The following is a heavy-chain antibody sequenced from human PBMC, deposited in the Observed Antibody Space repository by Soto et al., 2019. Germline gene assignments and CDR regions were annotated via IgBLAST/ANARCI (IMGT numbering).Heavy chain of an antibody. D-gene: IGHD3-22*01. Sequence: PSETLSLTCTVSGGSISSYYWSWIRQPPGKGLEWIGYIYYSGSTNYNPSLKSRVTISVDTSKNQFSLKLSSVTAADTAVYYCARGYDSSGTPSSGYYYGMDVWGQGTTVTV. J-gene: IGHJ6*02. V-gene: IGHV4-59*01. CDR2: IYYSGST. CDR1: GGSISSYY. CDR3: ARGYDSSGTPSSGYYYGMDV.